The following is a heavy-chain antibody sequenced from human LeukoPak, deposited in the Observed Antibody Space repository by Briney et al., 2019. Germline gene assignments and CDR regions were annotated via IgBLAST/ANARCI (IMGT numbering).Heavy chain of an antibody. CDR3: AELGITMIGGV. V-gene: IGHV3-48*03. CDR1: GFTFRSYE. D-gene: IGHD3-10*02. J-gene: IGHJ6*04. Sequence: PGGSLRLSCAASGFTFRSYEMNWVRQAPGKGLEWITYIRSSGSTIYYADSVKGRFTISRDNAKNSLSLQMNSLRAEDTAVYYCAELGITMIGGVWGKGTTVTISS. CDR2: IRSSGSTI.